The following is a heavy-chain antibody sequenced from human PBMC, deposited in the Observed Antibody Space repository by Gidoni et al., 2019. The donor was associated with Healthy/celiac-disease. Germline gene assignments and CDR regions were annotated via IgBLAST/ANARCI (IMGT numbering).Heavy chain of an antibody. J-gene: IGHJ6*02. D-gene: IGHD3-3*01. CDR1: GFTFISYA. Sequence: EVQLLESGGGLVQPGGSLRLSCAASGFTFISYAMSWVRQAPGKGLEWVSAISGSGGSTYDADSVKGRFTISRDNSKNTLYLQMNSLRAEDTAVYYCAKALYYDFWSGYYETDYYYYGMDVWGQGTTVTVSS. CDR2: ISGSGGST. CDR3: AKALYYDFWSGYYETDYYYYGMDV. V-gene: IGHV3-23*01.